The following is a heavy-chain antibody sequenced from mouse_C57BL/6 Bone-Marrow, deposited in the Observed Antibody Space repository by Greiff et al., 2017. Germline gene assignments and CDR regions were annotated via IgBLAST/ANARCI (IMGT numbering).Heavy chain of an antibody. Sequence: QVQLQQPWAELVKPGASVKLSCKASGYTFTNYWMHWVKQRPGQGLEWIGMMHPNGGSPDYNEKFKSEATLSVDKSSRTAYMELSSLTSEDSAVYYCARSDEYDDDTMDYWGQGTSVTVSS. J-gene: IGHJ4*01. CDR1: GYTFTNYW. CDR3: ARSDEYDDDTMDY. D-gene: IGHD2-4*01. V-gene: IGHV1-64*01. CDR2: MHPNGGSP.